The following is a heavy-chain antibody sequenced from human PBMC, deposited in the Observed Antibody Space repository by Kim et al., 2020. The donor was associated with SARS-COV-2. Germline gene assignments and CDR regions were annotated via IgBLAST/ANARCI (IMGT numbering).Heavy chain of an antibody. CDR1: GYTFTSYG. CDR3: ARVGRSVVTVPQFDY. D-gene: IGHD2-21*02. V-gene: IGHV1-18*01. Sequence: ASVKVSCKASGYTFTSYGISWVRQAPGQGLEWMGWISAYNGNTNYSQKLQGRVTMTTDTSTSTAYMELRSLRSDDTAVYYCARVGRSVVTVPQFDYWGQGTLVTVSS. CDR2: ISAYNGNT. J-gene: IGHJ4*02.